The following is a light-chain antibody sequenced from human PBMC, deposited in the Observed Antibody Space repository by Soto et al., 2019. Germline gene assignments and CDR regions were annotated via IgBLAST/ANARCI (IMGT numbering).Light chain of an antibody. J-gene: IGLJ2*01. Sequence: QSVLTQPPSVSGAPGQRVTISCTGGSSNIGAGYDVHWYQQLPGTAPKLLIYSNNQRPSGVPDRFSGSKSGTSASLAISGLQSEDEADYYCAAWDDSLNGPGGVFGGGTKLTVL. V-gene: IGLV1-44*01. CDR2: SNN. CDR1: SSNIGAGYD. CDR3: AAWDDSLNGPGGV.